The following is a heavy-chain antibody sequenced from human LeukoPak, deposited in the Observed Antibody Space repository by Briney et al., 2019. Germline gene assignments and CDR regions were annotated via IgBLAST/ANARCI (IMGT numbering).Heavy chain of an antibody. J-gene: IGHJ4*02. V-gene: IGHV3-49*04. CDR1: GFTFGDYA. D-gene: IGHD3-10*01. CDR2: IRSKAYGGTT. CDR3: TRDSVLWFGGLSQGGGFDY. Sequence: GSLRLSCTASGFTFGDYAMSWVRQAPGKGLEWVGFIRSKAYGGTTEYAASVKGRFTISRDDSKSIAYLQMNSLKTEDTAVYYRTRDSVLWFGGLSQGGGFDYWGQGTLVTVSS.